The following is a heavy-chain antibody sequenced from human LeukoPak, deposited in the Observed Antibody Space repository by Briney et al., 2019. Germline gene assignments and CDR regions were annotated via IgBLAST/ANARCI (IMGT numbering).Heavy chain of an antibody. J-gene: IGHJ4*02. V-gene: IGHV3-23*01. D-gene: IGHD4-17*01. Sequence: PGGSLRLSCAASEFSLSDYYMTWVRQAPGKGLEWVSAISISGDTTYYADAVRGQFTISRDNSKNTVYLQMNSLRAEDTAVYYCANEIRPNDYWGQGTLVTVSS. CDR1: EFSLSDYY. CDR3: ANEIRPNDY. CDR2: ISISGDTT.